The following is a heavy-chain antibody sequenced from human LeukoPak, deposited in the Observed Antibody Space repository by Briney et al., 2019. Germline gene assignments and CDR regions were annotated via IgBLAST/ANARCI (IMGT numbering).Heavy chain of an antibody. D-gene: IGHD3-22*01. CDR3: AKGPQYYYDSSGYRD. CDR2: ISWNSGSI. V-gene: IGHV3-9*01. J-gene: IGHJ4*02. Sequence: GRSLRLSCAASGFTFDDYAMHWVRQAPGKGLEWVSGISWNSGSIGYADSVKGRFTISRDNAKNSLYLQMNSLRAEDTALYYCAKGPQYYYDSSGYRDWGQGTLVTVSS. CDR1: GFTFDDYA.